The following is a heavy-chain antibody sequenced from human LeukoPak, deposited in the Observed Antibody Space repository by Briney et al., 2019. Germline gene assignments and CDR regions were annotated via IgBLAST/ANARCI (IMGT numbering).Heavy chain of an antibody. Sequence: GGSLRLSCEDSGFTFRSYEMNWVRQAPGKGLEWIAYISSSGSTIYYADSVKGRFTISRDNAKNSLYLQMNSLRAEDTAVYYCAELGITMIGGVWGKGTTVTISS. J-gene: IGHJ6*04. V-gene: IGHV3-48*03. D-gene: IGHD3-10*02. CDR2: ISSSGSTI. CDR1: GFTFRSYE. CDR3: AELGITMIGGV.